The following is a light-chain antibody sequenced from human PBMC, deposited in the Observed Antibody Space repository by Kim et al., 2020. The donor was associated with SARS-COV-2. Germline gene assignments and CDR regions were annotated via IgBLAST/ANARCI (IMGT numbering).Light chain of an antibody. CDR1: QDIANS. V-gene: IGKV1-27*01. Sequence: ASVGDRVTITCRASQDIANSLAWYQQKPGKVPQVLIYAASTLQSGVPSRFSGSGSGTRFTLTIGSLQTEDVATYYCQQYNGAPLTFGPGTKVDIK. CDR2: AAS. CDR3: QQYNGAPLT. J-gene: IGKJ1*01.